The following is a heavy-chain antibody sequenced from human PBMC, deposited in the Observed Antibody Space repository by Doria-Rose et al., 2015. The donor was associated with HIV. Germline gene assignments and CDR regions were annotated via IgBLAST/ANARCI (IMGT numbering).Heavy chain of an antibody. CDR2: INHRGST. Sequence: LGGAGLLKPSETLSLTCAVYGASFSGFYWTWIRQPPGKGLEWIGEINHRGSTNYSPPLKSRVTISVDTSKDQFSLNLSSVTAADTAVYYCARGATGTLLYWGQGTLVTVSS. CDR3: ARGATGTLLY. D-gene: IGHD1-1*01. V-gene: IGHV4-34*01. CDR1: GASFSGFY. J-gene: IGHJ4*02.